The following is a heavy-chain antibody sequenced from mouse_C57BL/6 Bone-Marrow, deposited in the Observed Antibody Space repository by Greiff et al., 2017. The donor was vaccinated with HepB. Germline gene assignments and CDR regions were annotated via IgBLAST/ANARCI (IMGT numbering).Heavy chain of an antibody. Sequence: QVQLKESGPELVKPGASVKLSCKASGYAFSSSWMNWVKQRPGKGLEWIGRIYPGDGDTNYNGKFKGKATLNADKSSSTAYMQISIRTSEDSAVYFCARYLYYSNYRYYAMDYWGQGTSVTVSS. CDR2: IYPGDGDT. CDR1: GYAFSSSW. J-gene: IGHJ4*01. D-gene: IGHD2-5*01. CDR3: ARYLYYSNYRYYAMDY. V-gene: IGHV1-82*01.